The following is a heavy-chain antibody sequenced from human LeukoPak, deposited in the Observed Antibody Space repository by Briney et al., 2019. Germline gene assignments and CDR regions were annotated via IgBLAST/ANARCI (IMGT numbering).Heavy chain of an antibody. V-gene: IGHV3-20*04. Sequence: GGSLRLSCAASGITFSNYWMSWVRQAPGKGLEWVSGINWNGGSTGYADSVKGRFTISRDNAKNSLYLQMNSLRAEDTALYYCARAVVGATVGVFDYWGQGTLVTVSS. CDR2: INWNGGST. D-gene: IGHD1-26*01. J-gene: IGHJ4*02. CDR1: GITFSNYW. CDR3: ARAVVGATVGVFDY.